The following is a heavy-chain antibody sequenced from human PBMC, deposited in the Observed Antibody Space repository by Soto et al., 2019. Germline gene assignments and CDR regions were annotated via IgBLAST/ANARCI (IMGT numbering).Heavy chain of an antibody. CDR1: GFTFNNAW. Sequence: EVQLVESGGGLVKPGGSLRLSCAASGFTFNNAWMNWVRQAPGKGLEWVGRIKSKTDGGTTDYAAPVKGRFTISRDDSKNTLYLRMNSLKTEDTAVYYCTTDLRDSWYFDLWGRGTLFTVSS. CDR3: TTDLRDSWYFDL. V-gene: IGHV3-15*07. CDR2: IKSKTDGGTT. J-gene: IGHJ2*01.